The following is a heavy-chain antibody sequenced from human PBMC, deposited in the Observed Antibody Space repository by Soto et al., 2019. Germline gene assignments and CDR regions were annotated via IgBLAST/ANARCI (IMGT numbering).Heavy chain of an antibody. CDR2: ISFDGSNK. D-gene: IGHD5-12*01. J-gene: IGHJ4*02. V-gene: IGHV3-30-3*01. Sequence: GGSLRLSCAASGFTFNNYAMHRVRKTPGKGLEWVAVISFDGSNKYHADSVKGRFTISRDNSKDTLYLQMNSLRAEDTALYYCARADGYNKIEYWGQGTLVTVSS. CDR3: ARADGYNKIEY. CDR1: GFTFNNYA.